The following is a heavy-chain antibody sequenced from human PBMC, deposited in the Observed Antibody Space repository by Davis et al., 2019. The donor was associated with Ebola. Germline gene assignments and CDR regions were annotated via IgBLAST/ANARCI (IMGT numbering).Heavy chain of an antibody. V-gene: IGHV3-7*01. CDR2: ITQDGKKK. CDR3: ARDRPLDFFFGDYYGMDV. D-gene: IGHD3-16*01. CDR1: GFTFSTYY. J-gene: IGHJ6*02. Sequence: GGSLRLSCATSGFTFSTYYMTWVRQAPGTGLEWVATITQDGKKKYYVDSVKGRFTISRDNAKNSLYLQMNSLRAEDTAVYYCARDRPLDFFFGDYYGMDVWGQGTTVTVSS.